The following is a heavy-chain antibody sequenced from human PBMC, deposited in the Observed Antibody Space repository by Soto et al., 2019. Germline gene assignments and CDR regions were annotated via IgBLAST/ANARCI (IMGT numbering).Heavy chain of an antibody. Sequence: ASVKVSCKASGYTFTSYGISWVRQAPGQGLEWMGWISAYNGNTNYAQKLQGRVTMTTDTSTSTAYMELRSLRSDDTAVYYCARDHKILWFGEPVHFDYWGQGTLVTVSS. D-gene: IGHD3-10*01. V-gene: IGHV1-18*01. CDR2: ISAYNGNT. CDR1: GYTFTSYG. J-gene: IGHJ4*02. CDR3: ARDHKILWFGEPVHFDY.